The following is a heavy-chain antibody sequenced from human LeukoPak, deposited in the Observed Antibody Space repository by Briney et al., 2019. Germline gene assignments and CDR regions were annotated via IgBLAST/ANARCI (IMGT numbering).Heavy chain of an antibody. J-gene: IGHJ6*02. D-gene: IGHD6-13*01. CDR2: INPSGGST. Sequence: ASVKVSCKASGYTFTSYYMHWVRQAPGQGLEWMGIINPSGGSTSYAQKFQGRVTMTRDTSTSTVYMELSSLRSEDTAVYYCARDDAAAGRSSLYYYYGMDVWDQGTTVTVSS. CDR3: ARDDAAAGRSSLYYYYGMDV. V-gene: IGHV1-46*01. CDR1: GYTFTSYY.